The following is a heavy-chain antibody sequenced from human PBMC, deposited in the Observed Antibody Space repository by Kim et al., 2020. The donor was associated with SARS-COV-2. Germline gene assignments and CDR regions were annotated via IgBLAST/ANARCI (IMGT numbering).Heavy chain of an antibody. J-gene: IGHJ4*01. Sequence: GGSLRLSCAASGFTFSSYGMHWVRQAPGKGLEWVAVISYDGSNKYYADSVKGRFTISRDNSKNTLYLQMNSLRAEDTAVYYCAKDYSSSWYTWSYYFDY. CDR2: ISYDGSNK. D-gene: IGHD6-13*01. V-gene: IGHV3-30*18. CDR3: AKDYSSSWYTWSYYFDY. CDR1: GFTFSSYG.